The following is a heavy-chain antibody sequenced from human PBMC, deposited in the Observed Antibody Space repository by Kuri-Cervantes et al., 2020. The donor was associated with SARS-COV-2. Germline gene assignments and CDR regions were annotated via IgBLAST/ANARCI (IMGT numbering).Heavy chain of an antibody. Sequence: GGSLRLSCAASGFTFSSYSMNWVRQAPGKGLEWVSSTSSSSSYIYYADSVKGRFTISRDNAKNSLYLQMNSLRAEDTAVYYCARAYNWNSDDAFDIWGQGTTVTVSS. CDR2: TSSSSSYI. J-gene: IGHJ3*02. CDR3: ARAYNWNSDDAFDI. V-gene: IGHV3-21*01. CDR1: GFTFSSYS. D-gene: IGHD1-7*01.